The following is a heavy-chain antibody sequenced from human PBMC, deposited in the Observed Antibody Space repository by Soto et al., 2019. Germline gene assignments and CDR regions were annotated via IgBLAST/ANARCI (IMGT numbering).Heavy chain of an antibody. CDR2: INHSGST. J-gene: IGHJ4*02. D-gene: IGHD3-10*01. CDR1: GGSFSGYY. CDR3: ASNGGFGPVDY. Sequence: SSETLSLTCAVYGGSFSGYYWSWIRQPPGKGLEWIGEINHSGSTNYNPSLKSRVTISVDTSKNQFSLKLSSVTAADTAVYYCASNGGFGPVDYWGQGTLVTVS. V-gene: IGHV4-34*01.